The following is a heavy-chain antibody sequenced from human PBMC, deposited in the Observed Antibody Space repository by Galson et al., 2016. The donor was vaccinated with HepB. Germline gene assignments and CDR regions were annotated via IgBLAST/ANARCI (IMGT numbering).Heavy chain of an antibody. Sequence: SVKVSCKASGYTLTGYYFHWVRQAPGQGLEWMGWINPNSGGTVYAQKFQGRVTMTRDTSISTAYMELSSLRSDDTALYYCARAQAGLFCGRGSCPHFDLWGRGTLVTVSS. D-gene: IGHD2-15*01. CDR3: ARAQAGLFCGRGSCPHFDL. J-gene: IGHJ2*01. CDR2: INPNSGGT. CDR1: GYTLTGYY. V-gene: IGHV1-2*02.